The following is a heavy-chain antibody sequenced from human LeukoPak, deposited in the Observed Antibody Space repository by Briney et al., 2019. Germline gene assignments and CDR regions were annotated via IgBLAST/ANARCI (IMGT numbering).Heavy chain of an antibody. D-gene: IGHD1-1*01. CDR3: ARQGGATGTPYYFDY. Sequence: GESLKISCKGSGYIFTSYWIGWVRQMPGKGLEWMGIIYPGDSDTRYSPSFQGQVTISADKSISTAYLQWSSLKASDTAMYYCARQGGATGTPYYFDYWGQGTLVTVSS. J-gene: IGHJ4*02. CDR1: GYIFTSYW. CDR2: IYPGDSDT. V-gene: IGHV5-51*01.